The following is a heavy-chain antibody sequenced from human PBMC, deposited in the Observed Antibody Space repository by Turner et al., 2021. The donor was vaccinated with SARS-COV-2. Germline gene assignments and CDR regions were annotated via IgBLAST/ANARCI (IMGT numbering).Heavy chain of an antibody. D-gene: IGHD1-7*01. CDR1: GFTFSDYG. V-gene: IGHV3-33*01. Sequence: QVQLVESGGGVVQPGRSLRLSCAASGFTFSDYGMHWVRQAPGKGLEWVAVIWYDGSYKYHADSVKGRFTISSDNSKNTLYLQMNSLRAEDTAVYYCARDGGTGTTFPFFDYWGQGTLVTVSS. CDR2: IWYDGSYK. CDR3: ARDGGTGTTFPFFDY. J-gene: IGHJ4*02.